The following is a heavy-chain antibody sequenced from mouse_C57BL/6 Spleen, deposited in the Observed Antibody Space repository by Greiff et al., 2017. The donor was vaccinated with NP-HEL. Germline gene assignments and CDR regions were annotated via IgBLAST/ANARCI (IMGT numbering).Heavy chain of an antibody. Sequence: VHVKQSGPELVKPGASVKISCKASGYSFTDYNMNWVKQSNGKSLEWIGVINPNYGTTSYNQKFKGKATLTVDQSSSTAYMQLNSLTSEDSAVYYCARKNFAYGSSYFDYWGQGTTLTVSS. V-gene: IGHV1-39*01. CDR2: INPNYGTT. CDR1: GYSFTDYN. D-gene: IGHD1-1*01. CDR3: ARKNFAYGSSYFDY. J-gene: IGHJ2*01.